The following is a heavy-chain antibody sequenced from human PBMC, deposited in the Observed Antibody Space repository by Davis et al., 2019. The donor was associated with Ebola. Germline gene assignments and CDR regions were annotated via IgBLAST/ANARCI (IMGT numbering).Heavy chain of an antibody. V-gene: IGHV3-9*01. CDR1: GFTFGDSA. Sequence: GGSLRLSCAGSGFTFGDSAMHWVRQAPGKGLEWVSGISWNSDSIVYADSVRGRFTISRDNSKNTLYLQMNGLRVEDTAIYYCAKDTSNIWFDIWGQGTNVTVSS. D-gene: IGHD2/OR15-2a*01. J-gene: IGHJ3*02. CDR3: AKDTSNIWFDI. CDR2: ISWNSDSI.